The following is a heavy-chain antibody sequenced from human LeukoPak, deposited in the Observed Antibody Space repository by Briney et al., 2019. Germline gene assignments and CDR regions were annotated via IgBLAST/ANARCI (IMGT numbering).Heavy chain of an antibody. Sequence: ASETLSLTCTVSGGSISSYYWSWIRQPPGKGLEWIGEINHSGSTNYNPSLKSRVTISVDTSKNQFSLKLSSVTAADTAVYYCARGRVVVTAIVYFQHWGQGTLVTVSS. D-gene: IGHD2-21*02. V-gene: IGHV4-34*01. CDR3: ARGRVVVTAIVYFQH. CDR1: GGSISSYY. CDR2: INHSGST. J-gene: IGHJ1*01.